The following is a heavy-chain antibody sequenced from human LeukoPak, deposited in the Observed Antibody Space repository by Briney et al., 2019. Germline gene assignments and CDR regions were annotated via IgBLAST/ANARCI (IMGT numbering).Heavy chain of an antibody. CDR2: INSDGSST. D-gene: IGHD4-17*01. CDR1: GFTFSSYW. V-gene: IGHV3-74*01. J-gene: IGHJ4*02. CDR3: ARDRPDYGDPLDY. Sequence: PGGSLRLSCAASGFTFSSYWMHWVRQAPGKGLVWVSRINSDGSSTSYAESVKGRFTISRDNAKNTLYMQMNSLRAEDTAVYYCARDRPDYGDPLDYWGQGTLVTVSS.